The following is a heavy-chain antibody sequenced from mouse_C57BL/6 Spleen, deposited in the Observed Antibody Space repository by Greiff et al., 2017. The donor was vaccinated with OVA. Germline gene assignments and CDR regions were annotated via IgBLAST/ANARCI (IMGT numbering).Heavy chain of an antibody. CDR3: ATAPGAMDY. J-gene: IGHJ4*01. V-gene: IGHV1-82*01. CDR1: GYAFSSSW. CDR2: IYPGDGDT. Sequence: VQLQQSGPELVKPGASVKISCKASGYAFSSSWMNWVKQRPGKGLEWIGRIYPGDGDTNYNGKFKGKATLTADKSSSTAYMQLSSLTSEDSAVYFCATAPGAMDYWGQGTSVTVSS.